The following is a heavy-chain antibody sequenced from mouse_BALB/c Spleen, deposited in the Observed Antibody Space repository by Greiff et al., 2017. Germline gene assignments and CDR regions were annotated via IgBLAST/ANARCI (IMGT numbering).Heavy chain of an antibody. D-gene: IGHD1-2*01. J-gene: IGHJ2*01. Sequence: EVKLMESGGGLVKPGGSLKLSCAASGFTFSSYAMSWVRQTPEKRLEWVASISSGGSTYYPDSVKGRFTISRDNARNILYLQMSSLRSEDTAMYYCATLLRLPFDYWGQGTTLTVSS. CDR1: GFTFSSYA. V-gene: IGHV5-6-5*01. CDR3: ATLLRLPFDY. CDR2: ISSGGST.